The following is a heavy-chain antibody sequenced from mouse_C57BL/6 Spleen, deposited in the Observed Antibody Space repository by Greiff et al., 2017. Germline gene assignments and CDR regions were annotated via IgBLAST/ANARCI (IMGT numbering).Heavy chain of an antibody. Sequence: QVQLQQPGAELVRPGTSVKLSCKASGYTFTSYWMHWVKQRPGQGLEWIGVIDPSDSYTNYNQKFKGKATLTVDTSSSTAYMQLSSLTSEDSAVYYCAKDYYGSSPNYFDYWGQGTTLTVSS. CDR1: GYTFTSYW. CDR2: IDPSDSYT. J-gene: IGHJ2*01. CDR3: AKDYYGSSPNYFDY. D-gene: IGHD1-1*01. V-gene: IGHV1-59*01.